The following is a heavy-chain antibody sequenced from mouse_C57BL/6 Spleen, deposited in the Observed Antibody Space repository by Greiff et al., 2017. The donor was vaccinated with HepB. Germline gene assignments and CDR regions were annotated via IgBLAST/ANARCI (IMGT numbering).Heavy chain of an antibody. Sequence: VQLQQSGPELVKPGASVKLSCKASGYTFTSYDINWVKQRPGQGLEWIGWISPRDGSTKYNEKFKGKATLTVDTSYSTAYMELHSLTSEDSAVYFCARTLSHYYGSSSLVGVDYWGQGTTRTGSS. CDR2: ISPRDGST. J-gene: IGHJ2*01. CDR3: ARTLSHYYGSSSLVGVDY. CDR1: GYTFTSYD. D-gene: IGHD1-1*01. V-gene: IGHV1-85*01.